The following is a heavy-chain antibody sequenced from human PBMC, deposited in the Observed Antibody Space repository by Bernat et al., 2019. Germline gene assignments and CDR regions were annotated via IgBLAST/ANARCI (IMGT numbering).Heavy chain of an antibody. Sequence: EVQLLESGGGLVQPGGSLRLSCAASGFTFSNYAMSWVRQAPGKGLEWVSVISGSGGSTYYADSVKGRFTISRDNSKNTLYLQMNSLRAEDTAVYYCAKDYTGDTGSGSGYMDVWGKGTTVTVSS. CDR3: AKDYTGDTGSGSGYMDV. V-gene: IGHV3-23*01. CDR1: GFTFSNYA. CDR2: ISGSGGST. J-gene: IGHJ6*03. D-gene: IGHD6-19*01.